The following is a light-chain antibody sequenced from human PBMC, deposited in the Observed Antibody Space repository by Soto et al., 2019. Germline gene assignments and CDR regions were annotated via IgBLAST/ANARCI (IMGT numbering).Light chain of an antibody. J-gene: IGKJ4*01. Sequence: DIQMTQSPSSLSASVGDRVNITCQASQDIRNRLNWHQFKPGKAPKLLIYDAFNLEAGVPSRFSGSGYGTTYVLTISSLQPEDSATYYCQQHDNLPVTFGGGTKVEIK. CDR3: QQHDNLPVT. CDR2: DAF. CDR1: QDIRNR. V-gene: IGKV1-33*01.